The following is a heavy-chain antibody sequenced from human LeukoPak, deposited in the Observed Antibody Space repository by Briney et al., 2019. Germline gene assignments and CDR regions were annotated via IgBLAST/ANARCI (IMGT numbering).Heavy chain of an antibody. J-gene: IGHJ4*02. D-gene: IGHD6-25*01. V-gene: IGHV3-7*01. CDR2: IKPDGSEK. Sequence: GGTLRLSCAASGFTFTSYAMSWVRQAPGKGLEWVANIKPDGSEKNYVDSVKGRFTISRDNAKSSLYLQMNSLRVEDTAVYYCARDPSAGSESWGQGTLVTVSS. CDR3: ARDPSAGSES. CDR1: GFTFTSYA.